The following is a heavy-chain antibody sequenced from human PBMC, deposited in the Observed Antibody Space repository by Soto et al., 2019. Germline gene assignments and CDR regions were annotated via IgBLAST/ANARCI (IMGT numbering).Heavy chain of an antibody. D-gene: IGHD3-16*01. CDR1: GGSISSGNSYS. CDR2: ISHSGST. Sequence: QLQLQESGSGLVMPSQTLSLTCAVSGGSISSGNSYSWSWIRQPPGKGLEWIGSISHSGSTSYNPSLKGRVTMSVDKSKNQFSLNLSSVTAADMAVYYCARAVAPYLGTWFDPWGQGTLVIVSS. CDR3: ARAVAPYLGTWFDP. J-gene: IGHJ5*02. V-gene: IGHV4-30-2*01.